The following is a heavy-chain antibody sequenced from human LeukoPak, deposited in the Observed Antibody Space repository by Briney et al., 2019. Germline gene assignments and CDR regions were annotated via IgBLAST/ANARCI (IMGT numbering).Heavy chain of an antibody. D-gene: IGHD6-19*01. CDR2: IQPDGNDK. Sequence: GGSLRLSCAASGFTFNNYGMHWVRQAPGKGLEWVTLIQPDGNDKYYADSVKGRFTVSRDNAKNSLSLQMNSLRAEDTAVYYCARQRGSGCLDYWGQGTLVTVSS. CDR1: GFTFNNYG. V-gene: IGHV3-33*01. J-gene: IGHJ4*02. CDR3: ARQRGSGCLDY.